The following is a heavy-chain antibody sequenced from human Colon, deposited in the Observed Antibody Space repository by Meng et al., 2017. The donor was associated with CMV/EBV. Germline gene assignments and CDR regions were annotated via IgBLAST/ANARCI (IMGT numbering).Heavy chain of an antibody. CDR2: INTNTGIA. J-gene: IGHJ5*02. V-gene: IGHV7-4-1*02. D-gene: IGHD4-17*01. CDR3: ARDIAGDYYMNWFDP. Sequence: SGYSSTSNAMNWVRQAPGQGLEWMGWINTNTGIAIYAQGFTGRFVFSLDTSVSTAYLQINNLKPEDTGVYYCARDIAGDYYMNWFDPWGQGTLVTVSS. CDR1: GYSSTSNA.